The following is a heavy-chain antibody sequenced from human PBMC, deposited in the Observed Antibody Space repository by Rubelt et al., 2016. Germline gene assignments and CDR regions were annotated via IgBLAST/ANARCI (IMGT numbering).Heavy chain of an antibody. J-gene: IGHJ6*02. V-gene: IGHV2-5*02. CDR2: IYLDDDK. Sequence: QITLKESGPTLVKPTQTLTLTCTFSGFSLSTSGVGVSWIRQPPGKALEWLAPIYLDDDKAYSPTLKSRLTLPQDTSTNQEVLTMTNMDPVDTATYYCAQKNQHIRGGMDVWGQGTTVTVSS. CDR3: AQKNQHIRGGMDV. D-gene: IGHD2-21*01. CDR1: GFSLSTSGVG.